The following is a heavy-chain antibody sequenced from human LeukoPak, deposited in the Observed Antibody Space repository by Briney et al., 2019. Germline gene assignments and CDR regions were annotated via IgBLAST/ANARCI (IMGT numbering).Heavy chain of an antibody. V-gene: IGHV3-30*18. CDR3: AKDLGRVTAHYYLDY. D-gene: IGHD2-21*02. CDR1: GFTFSDCW. J-gene: IGHJ4*02. Sequence: GGSLRLSCVASGFTFSDCWMHWVRQAPGKGLEWVAVISYDGSNKYYADSVKGRFTISRDNSKNTLYLQMNSLRAEDTAVYYCAKDLGRVTAHYYLDYWGQGTLVTVSS. CDR2: ISYDGSNK.